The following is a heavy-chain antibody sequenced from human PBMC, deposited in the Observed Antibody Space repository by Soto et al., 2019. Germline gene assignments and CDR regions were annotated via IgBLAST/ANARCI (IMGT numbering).Heavy chain of an antibody. Sequence: EVQLVESGGGLVQPGGSLRLSCAASGFTFSTYWMHWVRQAPGKGLVWVSRINSDGSSTTYADSVKGRFTISRDNAKNTLYLHMNSLRAEDSAVYYCARVAGVNGDYVNWFDPWGQGTLVTVSS. CDR1: GFTFSTYW. V-gene: IGHV3-74*01. CDR2: INSDGSST. CDR3: ARVAGVNGDYVNWFDP. D-gene: IGHD4-17*01. J-gene: IGHJ5*02.